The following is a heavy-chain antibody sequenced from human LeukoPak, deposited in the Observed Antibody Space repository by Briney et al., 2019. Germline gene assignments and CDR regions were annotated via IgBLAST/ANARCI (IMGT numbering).Heavy chain of an antibody. J-gene: IGHJ5*02. CDR1: GGSISSYY. D-gene: IGHD3-9*01. CDR3: VGAYYDILTGYENNWFDP. Sequence: SETLSLTCTVSGGSISSYYWSWIRQPPGKGLEWIGYIYYSGSTNYNPSLKSRVTISVDTSKNQFSLKLSSVTAADTAVYYCVGAYYDILTGYENNWFDPWGQGTLVTVSS. V-gene: IGHV4-59*01. CDR2: IYYSGST.